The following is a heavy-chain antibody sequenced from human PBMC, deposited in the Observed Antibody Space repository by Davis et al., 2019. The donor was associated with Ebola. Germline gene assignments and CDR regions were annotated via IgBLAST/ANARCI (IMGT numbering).Heavy chain of an antibody. D-gene: IGHD2-15*01. CDR3: ASLDCSGGSCYPDY. CDR1: GGSFSGYY. Sequence: PSETLSLTCAVYGGSFSGYYWSWIRQPAGKGLEWIGRIYTSGSTNYNPSLKSRVTMSVDTSKNQFSLKLSSVTAADTAVYYCASLDCSGGSCYPDYWGQGTLVTVSS. CDR2: IYTSGST. V-gene: IGHV4-59*10. J-gene: IGHJ4*02.